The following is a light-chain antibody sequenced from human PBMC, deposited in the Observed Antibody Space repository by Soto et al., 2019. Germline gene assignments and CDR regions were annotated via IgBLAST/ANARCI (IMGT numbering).Light chain of an antibody. CDR1: QSVSSN. V-gene: IGKV3-15*01. CDR3: QHYNNWPRT. Sequence: EIVMTQSPATLSVSPGERATLSCRASQSVSSNLAWYQQKPGQSPRLLIYGASTRATGIPARFSGSGSGTEFTLTISSLQSEDFAVYYCQHYNNWPRTFGQGTNVEIK. CDR2: GAS. J-gene: IGKJ1*01.